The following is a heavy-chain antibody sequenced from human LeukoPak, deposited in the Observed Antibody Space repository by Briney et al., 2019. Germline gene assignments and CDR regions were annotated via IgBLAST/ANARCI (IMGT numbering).Heavy chain of an antibody. V-gene: IGHV5-51*01. CDR3: ASRYRGECSSTSCVDV. CDR2: IYPGDSET. CDR1: GYTFAGSW. Sequence: GESLKISCRASGYTFAGSWIGWVRQMSGRGLEWVGIIYPGDSETRYGPSFQGHVTISTDKSISTAYLQWSSLKASDTAMYYCASRYRGECSSTSCVDVWGQGTTVTVSS. D-gene: IGHD2-2*01. J-gene: IGHJ6*02.